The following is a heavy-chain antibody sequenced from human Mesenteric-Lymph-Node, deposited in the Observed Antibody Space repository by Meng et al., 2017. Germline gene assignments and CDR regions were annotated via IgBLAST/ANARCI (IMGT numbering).Heavy chain of an antibody. CDR2: MNPNSGNT. CDR1: GYTFTSYD. Sequence: ASVKVSCKASGYTFTSYDINWVRQATGQGLEWMGWMNPNSGNTGYAQKFQGRVTMTRNTSISTAYMALSSLRSEDTAVYYCASSSRYYEDSGVIDIWGQGTMVTVSS. CDR3: ASSSRYYEDSGVIDI. J-gene: IGHJ3*02. V-gene: IGHV1-8*01. D-gene: IGHD3-22*01.